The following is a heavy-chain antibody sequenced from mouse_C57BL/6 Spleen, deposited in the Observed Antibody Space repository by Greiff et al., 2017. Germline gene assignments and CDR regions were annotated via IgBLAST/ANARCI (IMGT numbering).Heavy chain of an antibody. Sequence: VQLQQPGAELVRPGSSVKLSCKASGYTFTSYWMHWVKQRPIQGLEWIGNIDPSDSETHYNQKFKDKATLTVDKSSSTAYMQLSSLTSEDSAVYYCARGVNWAWYFDVWGTGTTVTVSS. CDR2: IDPSDSET. CDR3: ARGVNWAWYFDV. J-gene: IGHJ1*03. CDR1: GYTFTSYW. V-gene: IGHV1-52*01. D-gene: IGHD4-1*01.